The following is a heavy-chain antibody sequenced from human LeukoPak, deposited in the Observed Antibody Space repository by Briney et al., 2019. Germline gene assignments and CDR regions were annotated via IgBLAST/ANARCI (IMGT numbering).Heavy chain of an antibody. D-gene: IGHD3-10*01. Sequence: GGSLRLSCAASGFTFSSYAMSWVRQAPGKGLEWVSSISASGGSTYYADSVKGRFTISRDNSKNTLYLQMNSLRAEDTAVYYCARLPTTLLWFVELLRGDYFDYWGQGTLVTVSS. CDR2: ISASGGST. V-gene: IGHV3-23*01. J-gene: IGHJ4*02. CDR3: ARLPTTLLWFVELLRGDYFDY. CDR1: GFTFSSYA.